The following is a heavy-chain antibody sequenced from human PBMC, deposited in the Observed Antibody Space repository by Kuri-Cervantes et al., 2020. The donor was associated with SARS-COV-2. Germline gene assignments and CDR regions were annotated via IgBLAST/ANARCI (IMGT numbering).Heavy chain of an antibody. CDR1: GFTFSSYA. Sequence: GESLKISCAASGFTFSSYAMSWVRQAPGKGLEWVSAISGSGGSTYYADSVKGRFTISRDNSKNTLYLQMNSLRAEDTAVYYCAKDLGYCSGGSCHADYFDYWGQGTLVTVSS. CDR3: AKDLGYCSGGSCHADYFDY. D-gene: IGHD2-15*01. J-gene: IGHJ4*02. V-gene: IGHV3-23*01. CDR2: ISGSGGST.